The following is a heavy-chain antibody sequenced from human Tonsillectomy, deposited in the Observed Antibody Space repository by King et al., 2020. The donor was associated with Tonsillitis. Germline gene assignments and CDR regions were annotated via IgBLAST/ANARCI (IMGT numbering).Heavy chain of an antibody. D-gene: IGHD3-16*01. CDR1: GFTFSSYG. J-gene: IGHJ6*03. V-gene: IGHV3-30*18. CDR2: ISYDGSKK. CDR3: AKGNYVYYYPYMDV. Sequence: VQLVESGGGVVQPGRSLRLSCAASGFTFSSYGMHWVRQAPGKGLEWVAVISYDGSKKYYAESVKGRFTISRDTTNNTLSLQMNSLRAEDTAVYYCAKGNYVYYYPYMDVWGKGTTVTVSS.